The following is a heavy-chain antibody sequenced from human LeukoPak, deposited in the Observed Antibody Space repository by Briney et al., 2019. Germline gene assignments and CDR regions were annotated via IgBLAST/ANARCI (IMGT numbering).Heavy chain of an antibody. CDR3: ARVVGYCSGGSCPGWFDP. Sequence: GASVKVSCKASGGTFSSYAISWVRQAPGQGLEWMGRIIPILGIANYAQKFQGRVTITADKSTSTAYMELSSLRSEDTAVYYCARVVGYCSGGSCPGWFDPWGQGTLVPVSS. J-gene: IGHJ5*02. CDR2: IIPILGIA. D-gene: IGHD2-15*01. V-gene: IGHV1-69*04. CDR1: GGTFSSYA.